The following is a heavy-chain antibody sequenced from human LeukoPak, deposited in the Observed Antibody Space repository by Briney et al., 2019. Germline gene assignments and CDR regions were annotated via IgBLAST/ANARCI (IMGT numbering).Heavy chain of an antibody. CDR3: ARLQRDYDYVRGSYLVGNWFDP. J-gene: IGHJ5*02. CDR2: INPNSGGT. Sequence: ASVKVSCKASGYTFIGNYMHWVRQAPGQGLEWMGWINPNSGGTNYAQKFQGRVTMTRDTSISTAYMELGRLRSDDTAVYYCARLQRDYDYVRGSYLVGNWFDPWGQGTLVTVSS. CDR1: GYTFIGNY. D-gene: IGHD3-16*02. V-gene: IGHV1-2*02.